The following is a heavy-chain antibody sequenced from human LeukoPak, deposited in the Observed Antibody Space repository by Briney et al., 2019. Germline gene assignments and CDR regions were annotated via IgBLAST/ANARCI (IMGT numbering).Heavy chain of an antibody. CDR1: GFTFSGSA. J-gene: IGHJ4*02. D-gene: IGHD6-13*01. Sequence: GGSLRLSCAASGFTFSGSAMHWVRQASGKGLEWVGRIRGKANSYATAYAASVKGRFTISRDDSKNTAYLQMNSLKTEDTAVYYCARVGSIAAAGTPDYWGQGTLVTVSS. CDR3: ARVGSIAAAGTPDY. CDR2: IRGKANSYAT. V-gene: IGHV3-73*01.